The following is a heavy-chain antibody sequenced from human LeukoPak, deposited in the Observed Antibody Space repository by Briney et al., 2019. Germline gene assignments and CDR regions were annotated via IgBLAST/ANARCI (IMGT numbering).Heavy chain of an antibody. Sequence: GGSLRLSCAASGFTVSSNYMSWVRQAPGKGLEWVSIIYSGGSTFYADSVKGRFTISRDNAKNTLYLQMNSLRAEDTAVYYCARGADSGYSSDNWGQGTLVSVSS. CDR1: GFTVSSNY. J-gene: IGHJ4*02. CDR2: IYSGGST. V-gene: IGHV3-53*01. CDR3: ARGADSGYSSDN. D-gene: IGHD3-9*01.